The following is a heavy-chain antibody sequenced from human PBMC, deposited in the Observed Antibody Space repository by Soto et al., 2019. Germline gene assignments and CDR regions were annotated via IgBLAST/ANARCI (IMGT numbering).Heavy chain of an antibody. Sequence: QLQLQESGPGLVKPSETLSLTCTVPGGSISSSGYYWGWIRQPPGKGLEWIGTIYYSGSTYYNPSLKSRVTISVDTSKNQFSLKLSSVTAADTAVYYCARQFSVYGDYGRYFDFWGQGTLVTVSS. J-gene: IGHJ4*02. CDR2: IYYSGST. D-gene: IGHD4-17*01. V-gene: IGHV4-39*01. CDR3: ARQFSVYGDYGRYFDF. CDR1: GGSISSSGYY.